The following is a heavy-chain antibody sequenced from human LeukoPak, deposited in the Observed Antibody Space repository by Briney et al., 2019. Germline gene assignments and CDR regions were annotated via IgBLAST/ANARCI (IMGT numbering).Heavy chain of an antibody. CDR3: GKSLPQQHLLYYYYGMDV. Sequence: VGSLKVSCVGSGFSFSTYGMHWVRRAPGKGLEWVAVVSYDGSNKYYADSVKGRFTISRDNSKNTMYLQMNSLRADDTAVYYCGKSLPQQHLLYYYYGMDVWGRGSTAAVSS. CDR1: GFSFSTYG. D-gene: IGHD6-13*01. V-gene: IGHV3-30*18. J-gene: IGHJ6*02. CDR2: VSYDGSNK.